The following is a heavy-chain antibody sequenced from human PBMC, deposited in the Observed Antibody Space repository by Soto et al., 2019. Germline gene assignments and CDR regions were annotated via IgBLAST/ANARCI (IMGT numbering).Heavy chain of an antibody. CDR1: GGSISSSSYY. Sequence: SETLSLTCTVSGGSISSSSYYWGWIRQPPGKGLEWIGSIYYSGSTYYNPSLKSRATISVDTSKNQFSLKLSSVTAADTAVYYCARRGDGYKGGYYYYGMDVWGQGTTVTVSS. V-gene: IGHV4-39*01. J-gene: IGHJ6*02. CDR3: ARRGDGYKGGYYYYGMDV. CDR2: IYYSGST. D-gene: IGHD5-12*01.